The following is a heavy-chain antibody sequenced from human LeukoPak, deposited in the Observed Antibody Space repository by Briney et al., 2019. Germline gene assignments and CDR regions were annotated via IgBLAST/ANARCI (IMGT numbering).Heavy chain of an antibody. D-gene: IGHD3-10*01. CDR2: IYYSGST. J-gene: IGHJ4*02. Sequence: PSETLSLTCTVSGGSISSYYWSWIRQPPGKGLEWIGYIYYSGSTNYNPSLKSRVTISVDTSKNQLSLKLSSVTAADTAVYYCARGVRGVRGVVDFDYWGQGTLVTVSS. CDR1: GGSISSYY. V-gene: IGHV4-59*01. CDR3: ARGVRGVRGVVDFDY.